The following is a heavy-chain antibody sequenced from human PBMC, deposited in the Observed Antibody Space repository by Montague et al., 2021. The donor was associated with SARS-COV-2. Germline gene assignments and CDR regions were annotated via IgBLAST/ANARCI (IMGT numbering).Heavy chain of an antibody. CDR3: ARERGYCSSTSCYGDFYYGMDV. CDR1: GFTFSGYS. Sequence: SLRLSCAASGFTFSGYSMNWVRQAPGKGLEWVSYISSSSYTIYYADSVKGRFTISRDNAKNSLYLQMNSLGDEDTAVYSCARERGYCSSTSCYGDFYYGMDVWGQGTTVTVSS. CDR2: ISSSSYTI. J-gene: IGHJ6*02. V-gene: IGHV3-48*02. D-gene: IGHD2-2*01.